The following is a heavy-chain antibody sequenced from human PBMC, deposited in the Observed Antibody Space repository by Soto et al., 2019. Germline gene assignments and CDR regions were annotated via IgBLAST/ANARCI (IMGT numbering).Heavy chain of an antibody. V-gene: IGHV5-51*01. CDR3: ERRLEMTGTASDWFDP. D-gene: IGHD1-1*01. CDR1: GYTFSNYW. CDR2: IYPGDSDT. Sequence: PGESLKISCQASGYTFSNYWIGWVRQLPEKGLEWMGVIYPGDSDTRYSPSFQGQVTISADKSTNTVHLQWTSLKASDTAMYYCERRLEMTGTASDWFDPWGQGNLVTVSS. J-gene: IGHJ5*02.